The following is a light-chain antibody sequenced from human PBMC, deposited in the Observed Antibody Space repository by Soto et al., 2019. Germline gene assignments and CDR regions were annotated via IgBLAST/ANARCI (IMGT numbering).Light chain of an antibody. CDR1: QSVNSN. CDR2: GIS. CDR3: QQHGQWPIT. Sequence: EIVMTQSPATLSVSPGERATHSCRASQSVNSNYLAWYQQKPGQAPRLLIYGISKRATDIPDRFSGSGSGTEFTLTISSLQPEDFATYYCQQHGQWPITFGQGTRLEIK. V-gene: IGKV3D-15*01. J-gene: IGKJ5*01.